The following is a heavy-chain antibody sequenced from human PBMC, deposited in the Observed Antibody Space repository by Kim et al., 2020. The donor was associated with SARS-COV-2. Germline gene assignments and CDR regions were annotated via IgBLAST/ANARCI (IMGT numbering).Heavy chain of an antibody. CDR2: TYYRSKWYN. V-gene: IGHV6-1*01. CDR1: GDHVSGDSVA. J-gene: IGHJ4*02. CDR3: ARDHQYSVDY. D-gene: IGHD4-4*01. Sequence: SQTLSLTCVISGDHVSGDSVAWHWIRQSPSRGLEWLGRTYYRSKWYNDYAVSVKVRITISPDTSKNQFSLLVNSVTPEDTAVYYCARDHQYSVDYWGQGTLVTVSS.